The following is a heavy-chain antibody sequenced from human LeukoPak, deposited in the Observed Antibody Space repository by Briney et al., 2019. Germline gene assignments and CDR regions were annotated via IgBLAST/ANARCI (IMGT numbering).Heavy chain of an antibody. D-gene: IGHD6-19*01. CDR3: YAMTRQWLVTDDFDY. V-gene: IGHV3-30*04. Sequence: PGGSLRLSCAVSGFTFSSYAMHWVRQAPGKGLEWVAVISYDGSNKYYADSVKGRFTISRDNSKNTLYLQKNSLRAEDTAVYYCYAMTRQWLVTDDFDYWGQGTLVTVSS. J-gene: IGHJ4*02. CDR1: GFTFSSYA. CDR2: ISYDGSNK.